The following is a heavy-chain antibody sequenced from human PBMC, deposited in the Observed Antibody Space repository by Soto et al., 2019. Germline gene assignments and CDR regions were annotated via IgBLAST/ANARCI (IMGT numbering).Heavy chain of an antibody. CDR3: AKVGQTGNYYYYGMDV. Sequence: PGGSLRLSCAASGFTFSSYAMSWVRQAPGKGLEWVSAISGSGGSTYYADSVKGRFTISRDNSKNTLYLQMNSLRAEDTAVYYCAKVGQTGNYYYYGMDVWGQGTTVTVSS. V-gene: IGHV3-23*01. J-gene: IGHJ6*02. CDR1: GFTFSSYA. D-gene: IGHD3-10*01. CDR2: ISGSGGST.